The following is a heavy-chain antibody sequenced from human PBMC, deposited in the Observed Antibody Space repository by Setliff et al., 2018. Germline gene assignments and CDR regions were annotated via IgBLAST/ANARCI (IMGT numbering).Heavy chain of an antibody. CDR3: ATERLLDYYGSGSYPSFDY. CDR1: GYTLTELS. CDR2: FDPEDGET. D-gene: IGHD3-10*01. V-gene: IGHV1-24*01. Sequence: ASVKVSCKASGYTLTELSMHWVRQAPGKGLEWMGGFDPEDGETIYAQKFQGRVTMTEDTSTDTAYMELSSLRSEDTAVYYCATERLLDYYGSGSYPSFDYWGQGTLVTVSS. J-gene: IGHJ4*02.